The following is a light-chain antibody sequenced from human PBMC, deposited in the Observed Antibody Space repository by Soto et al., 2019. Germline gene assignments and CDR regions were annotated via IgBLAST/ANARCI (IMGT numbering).Light chain of an antibody. CDR2: TNN. CDR1: SSNIGSNT. CDR3: AAWDDILNGVV. J-gene: IGLJ2*01. Sequence: QSVLTQPPSASGTPGQRVTISGSGSSSNIGSNTINWYQQLPGTAPKLLIYTNNQRHSGVPDRFSGSKSGTSASLAISGLQSEDEADYYCAAWDDILNGVVFGGGTKLTVL. V-gene: IGLV1-44*01.